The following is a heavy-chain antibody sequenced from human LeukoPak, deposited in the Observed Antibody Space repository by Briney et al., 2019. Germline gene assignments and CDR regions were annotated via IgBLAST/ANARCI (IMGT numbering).Heavy chain of an antibody. V-gene: IGHV3-53*05. CDR3: AKVQDVLRFLEWYFPADY. Sequence: GGSLRLSCAASGFTVINNYMTWVRQAPGKGLEWVSVIYSGGRTYYADSVKGRFTISRDNSKNTLYLQMNSLRAEDTAVYYCAKVQDVLRFLEWYFPADYWGQGTLVTVSS. CDR1: GFTVINNY. D-gene: IGHD3-3*01. CDR2: IYSGGRT. J-gene: IGHJ4*02.